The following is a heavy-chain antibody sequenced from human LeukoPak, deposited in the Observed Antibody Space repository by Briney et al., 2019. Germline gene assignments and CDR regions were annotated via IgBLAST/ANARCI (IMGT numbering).Heavy chain of an antibody. V-gene: IGHV3-23*01. CDR2: ISVSGGST. CDR1: ATTLSNNG. D-gene: IGHD3-22*01. CDR3: AKRGVVIRVILVGFHKEAYYFDS. Sequence: PGPCPRPACALSATTLSNNGIRWVRHDPGKWQEWVAGISVSGGSTTYAYTVKVRFSISRDNPKNTLCLQMNSLRAEDTAVYFCAKRGVVIRVILVGFHKEAYYFDSWGQGALVTVSS. J-gene: IGHJ4*02.